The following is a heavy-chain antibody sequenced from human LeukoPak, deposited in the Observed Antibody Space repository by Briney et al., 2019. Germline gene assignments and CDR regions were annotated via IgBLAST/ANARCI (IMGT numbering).Heavy chain of an antibody. V-gene: IGHV3-7*01. D-gene: IGHD5-12*01. J-gene: IGHJ3*01. CDR3: ARALLLPIVATLNEHAFDL. Sequence: GGFLRLSCAASGFTFSSYWMNWVRQVPGKGLEWVASIKDDGSETYHVDSVKGRFTIARDNTKNSLRLQMDSLRVEDTAVYYCARALLLPIVATLNEHAFDLWGQGTMVTVSS. CDR1: GFTFSSYW. CDR2: IKDDGSET.